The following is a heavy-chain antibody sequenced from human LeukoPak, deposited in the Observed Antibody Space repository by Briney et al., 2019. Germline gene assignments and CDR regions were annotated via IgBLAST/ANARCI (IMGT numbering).Heavy chain of an antibody. CDR2: ISWNSGSI. CDR3: AKDITPTVTGAWYFDY. D-gene: IGHD4-17*01. Sequence: GGSLRLSCAASGFTFDDYAMHWVRQAPGKGLEWVSGISWNSGSIGYADSVKGRFTIYRDNAKNSLYLQMNSLRAEDTALYYCAKDITPTVTGAWYFDYWGQGTLVTVSS. J-gene: IGHJ4*02. V-gene: IGHV3-9*01. CDR1: GFTFDDYA.